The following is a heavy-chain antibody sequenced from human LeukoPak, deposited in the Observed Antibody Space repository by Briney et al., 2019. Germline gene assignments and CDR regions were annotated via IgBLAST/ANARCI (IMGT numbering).Heavy chain of an antibody. J-gene: IGHJ4*02. CDR1: GGSISSYY. V-gene: IGHV4-59*01. CDR2: IYYSGST. Sequence: SETLSLTCTVSGGSISSYYWSWIRQPPGKGLEWIGYIYYSGSTNYNPSLKSRVTISVDTSKNQFSLKLSSVTAADTAVYYCARDQGRRGHFDYWGQGTLVTVSS. CDR3: ARDQGRRGHFDY. D-gene: IGHD3-10*01.